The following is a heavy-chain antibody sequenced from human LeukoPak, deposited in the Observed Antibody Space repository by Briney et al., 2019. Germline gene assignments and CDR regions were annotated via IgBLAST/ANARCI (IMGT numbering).Heavy chain of an antibody. CDR1: GYTFTGYY. V-gene: IGHV1-2*02. Sequence: GASVKVSCKASGYTFTGYYMHWVRQAPGQGLEWMGWINPNSGGTNYAQKFQGRVTMTRDTSISTAYMELSRLRSDDTAVYYCARGRSTVTTRRGGWFDPWGQGTLVTVPS. J-gene: IGHJ5*02. D-gene: IGHD4-17*01. CDR2: INPNSGGT. CDR3: ARGRSTVTTRRGGWFDP.